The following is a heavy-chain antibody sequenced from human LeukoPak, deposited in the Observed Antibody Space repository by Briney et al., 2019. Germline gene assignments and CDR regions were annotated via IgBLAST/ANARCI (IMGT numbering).Heavy chain of an antibody. J-gene: IGHJ2*01. V-gene: IGHV4-4*07. CDR3: ARGYDFWSGPYWYFDL. Sequence: KTSETLSLTCTVSGGSISSYYRSWIRQPAGKGLEWIGRIYTSGSTNYNPSLKSRVTISVDKSKNQFSLKLSSVTAADTAVYYCARGYDFWSGPYWYFDLWGRGTLVTVSS. D-gene: IGHD3-3*01. CDR1: GGSISSYY. CDR2: IYTSGST.